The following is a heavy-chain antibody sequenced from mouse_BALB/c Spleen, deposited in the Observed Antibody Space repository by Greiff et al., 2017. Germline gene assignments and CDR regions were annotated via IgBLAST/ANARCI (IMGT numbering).Heavy chain of an antibody. Sequence: VQLQESGPELVKPGASVKMSCKASGYTFTDYVISWVKQRTGQGLEWIGEIYPGSGSTYYNEKFKGKATLTADKSSNTAYMQLSSLTSEDSAVYFCARPYYGSSYWYFDVWGAGTTVTVSS. CDR2: IYPGSGST. J-gene: IGHJ1*01. V-gene: IGHV1-77*01. CDR1: GYTFTDYV. D-gene: IGHD1-1*01. CDR3: ARPYYGSSYWYFDV.